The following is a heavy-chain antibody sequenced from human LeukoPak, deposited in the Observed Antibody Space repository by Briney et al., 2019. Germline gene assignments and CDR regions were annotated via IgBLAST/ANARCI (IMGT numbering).Heavy chain of an antibody. CDR3: AKINWFDP. V-gene: IGHV3-23*01. Sequence: GGSLRLSCAASGFTFSSYDMTWVRQAPGRGLEWVSSIRPSGDNTYYADSVKGRFTISRDNSKNTLYLQMNSLRAEDTAVYYCAKINWFDPWGQGTLVTVSS. J-gene: IGHJ5*02. CDR1: GFTFSSYD. CDR2: IRPSGDNT.